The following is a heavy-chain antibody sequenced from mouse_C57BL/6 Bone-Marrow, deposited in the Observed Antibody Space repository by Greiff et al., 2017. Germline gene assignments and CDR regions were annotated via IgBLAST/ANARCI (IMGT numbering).Heavy chain of an antibody. CDR3: ARRAIYYFDY. J-gene: IGHJ2*01. V-gene: IGHV1-59*01. D-gene: IGHD3-1*01. Sequence: QVQLQQPGAELVRPGTSVKLSCKASGYTFTSYWMHWVKQRPGQGLEWIGVIDPSDSYTNYNQKFKGKGTLTVDTSSGTAYMQLSSLTSEDAAVYYCARRAIYYFDYWGQGTTLTVSS. CDR1: GYTFTSYW. CDR2: IDPSDSYT.